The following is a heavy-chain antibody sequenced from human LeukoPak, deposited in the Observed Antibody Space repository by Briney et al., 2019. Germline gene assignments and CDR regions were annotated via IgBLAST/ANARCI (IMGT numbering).Heavy chain of an antibody. CDR2: FYHSGST. Sequence: SETLSLTCAVSGYSISSGASWDWLRQPPGKGLEWIGSFYHSGSTYYNPSLTSRVTISVDTSKNQFSLKLSSVTAADTAVYYCARGWMGYCSTTTCHNDAFDIWGQGTMVTVSS. D-gene: IGHD2-2*01. J-gene: IGHJ3*02. CDR1: GYSISSGAS. CDR3: ARGWMGYCSTTTCHNDAFDI. V-gene: IGHV4-38-2*01.